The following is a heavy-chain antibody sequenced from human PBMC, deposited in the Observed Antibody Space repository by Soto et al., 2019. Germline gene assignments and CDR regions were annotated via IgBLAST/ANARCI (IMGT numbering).Heavy chain of an antibody. Sequence: SETLSLTCAVYGGSFSGYYWSWIRQPPGKGLEWIGEINHSGSTNYNPSLKSRVTISVDTSKNQFSLKLGSVTAADTAVYYCARWGSTMYYDFWSGYKDDAFDIWGQGTMVTVSS. CDR1: GGSFSGYY. CDR3: ARWGSTMYYDFWSGYKDDAFDI. J-gene: IGHJ3*02. V-gene: IGHV4-34*01. CDR2: INHSGST. D-gene: IGHD3-3*01.